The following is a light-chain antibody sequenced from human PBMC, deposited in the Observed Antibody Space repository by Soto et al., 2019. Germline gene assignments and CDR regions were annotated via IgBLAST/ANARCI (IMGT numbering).Light chain of an antibody. Sequence: QSALTQPASVSGSPGQSITISCTGTSRDVGRYNLVSWYQQHPGKAPKLMIYEGSKRPSGVSNRFSASKSGNTASLTISGLQAEDEADYYCCSYAGSSTVFGGGTKLTVL. CDR2: EGS. J-gene: IGLJ2*01. CDR3: CSYAGSSTV. CDR1: SRDVGRYNL. V-gene: IGLV2-23*01.